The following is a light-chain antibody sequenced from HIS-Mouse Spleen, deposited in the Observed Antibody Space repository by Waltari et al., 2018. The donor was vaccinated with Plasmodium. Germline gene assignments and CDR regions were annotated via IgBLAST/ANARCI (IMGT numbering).Light chain of an antibody. Sequence: EIVRTQSQATLSVSPGKRPTLSCRAGQSVSSNLAWYQQNPGQAPRLLIYGASTRATGLPARFSGRASRTEFTPTISSMQSEDSVVYCCQQYNNWYTFGQGTKLEIK. V-gene: IGKV3-15*01. CDR2: GAS. CDR3: QQYNNWYT. J-gene: IGKJ2*01. CDR1: QSVSSN.